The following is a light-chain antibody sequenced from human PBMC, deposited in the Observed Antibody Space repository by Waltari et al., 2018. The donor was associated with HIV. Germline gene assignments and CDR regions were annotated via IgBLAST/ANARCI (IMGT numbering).Light chain of an antibody. CDR2: GAS. CDR1: QSVSSN. V-gene: IGKV3-15*01. CDR3: QQYNNWPPVLT. J-gene: IGKJ4*01. Sequence: EIVMTQSPATLSVSPGERATLSCRASQSVSSNLAWYQQKPGQAPRLLIYGASTRATGIPAWFSGSGSGTEFTLTISILQSEDFAVYYCQQYNNWPPVLTFGGGTKVEIK.